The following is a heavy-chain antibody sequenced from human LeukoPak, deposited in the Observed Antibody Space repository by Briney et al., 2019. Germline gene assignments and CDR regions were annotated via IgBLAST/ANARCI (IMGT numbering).Heavy chain of an antibody. CDR1: GFTVSSNY. CDR3: ARDQPYSSGWILFQH. D-gene: IGHD6-19*01. CDR2: IYSGGST. Sequence: GGSLRLSCAASGFTVSSNYMSWVRQAPGKGLEWVSVIYSGGSTYYADSVKGRFTISRGNSKNTLYLQMNSLRAEDTAVYYCARDQPYSSGWILFQHWGQGTLVTVSS. J-gene: IGHJ1*01. V-gene: IGHV3-66*01.